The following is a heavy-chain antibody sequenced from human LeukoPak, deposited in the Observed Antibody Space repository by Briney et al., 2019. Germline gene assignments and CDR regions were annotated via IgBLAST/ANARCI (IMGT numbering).Heavy chain of an antibody. CDR1: GFTFSSYA. CDR3: AKTGSGYYYFDY. V-gene: IGHV3-23*01. Sequence: GGSLRLSCAASGFTFSSYAMSWVRQAPGKGLEWVSSISGSGGSTYYADSVKGRFTIARDNSKNTLYPQMNSLRAEDTAVYYCAKTGSGYYYFDYWGQGTLVTVSS. J-gene: IGHJ4*02. D-gene: IGHD5-12*01. CDR2: ISGSGGST.